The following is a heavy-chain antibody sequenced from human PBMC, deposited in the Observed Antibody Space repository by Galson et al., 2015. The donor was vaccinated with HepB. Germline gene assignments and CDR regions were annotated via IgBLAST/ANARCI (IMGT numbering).Heavy chain of an antibody. Sequence: SVKVSCKASGYTFSDYYMHWVRQAPGQGLEWMGRINPNGGGTNYARKFQGRVTMTTDTSTTTAYMELRSLRSDDTAVYYCARGAFVAVVGATQNNWFDPWGQGTLVTVSS. V-gene: IGHV1-2*06. CDR2: INPNGGGT. CDR3: ARGAFVAVVGATQNNWFDP. CDR1: GYTFSDYY. D-gene: IGHD2-15*01. J-gene: IGHJ5*02.